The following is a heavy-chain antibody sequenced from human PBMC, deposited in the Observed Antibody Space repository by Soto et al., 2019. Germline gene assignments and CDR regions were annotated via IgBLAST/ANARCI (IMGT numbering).Heavy chain of an antibody. V-gene: IGHV3-33*01. D-gene: IGHD5-12*01. CDR1: GFTFSSYG. CDR2: IWDDGSTT. Sequence: GGSLRLSCAASGFTFSSYGMHWVRQAPGKGLEWVAVIWDDGSTTYYADSVKGRFTISRDNSKKTLYLQMNSLRAEDTAVYYCARGMWLSRPLDYWGQGTLVTVSS. CDR3: ARGMWLSRPLDY. J-gene: IGHJ4*02.